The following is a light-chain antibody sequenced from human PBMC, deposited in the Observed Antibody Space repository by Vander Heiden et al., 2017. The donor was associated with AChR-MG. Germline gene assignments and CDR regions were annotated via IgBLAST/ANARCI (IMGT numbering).Light chain of an antibody. CDR1: QNIAGY. J-gene: IGKJ2*01. CDR2: AAS. CDR3: QQSDSTPST. Sequence: DIQMTQSPSSLSASVGDRVTITCRASQNIAGYLNWYQQKPGKAPRLLIFAASSLQSGVPSRFSGSGSRTGFTLTISALQPEDFATYYCQQSDSTPSTFGQGTKLEIK. V-gene: IGKV1-39*01.